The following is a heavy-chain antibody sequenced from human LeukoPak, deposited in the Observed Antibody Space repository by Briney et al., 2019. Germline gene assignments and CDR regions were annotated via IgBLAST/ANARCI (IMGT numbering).Heavy chain of an antibody. CDR3: ATPQMSYYGSGTHYSYYYVDV. Sequence: ASVKVSCKASRGAFTRAAVSWVRQAPGQGLEWMGGVLPLSGTANYAQKFQGRVTITADESTNTAHMELNSLTFQDTAVYYCATPQMSYYGSGTHYSYYYVDVWGRGTAVTVSS. D-gene: IGHD3-10*01. CDR2: VLPLSGTA. J-gene: IGHJ6*03. V-gene: IGHV1-69*13. CDR1: RGAFTRAA.